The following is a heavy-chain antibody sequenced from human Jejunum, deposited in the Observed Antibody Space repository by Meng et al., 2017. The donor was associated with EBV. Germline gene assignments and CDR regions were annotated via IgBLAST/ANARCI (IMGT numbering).Heavy chain of an antibody. V-gene: IGHV6-1*01. CDR3: ARDRHWAFDY. Sequence: HVQMQQSGPGLVKPSQTLSLSCAISGDTVSSTRVAWNWIRQSPSRGLEWLGRTYYRSKWGSDYAVSVKSRIIINADASKNQYSLQLSSVNPEDTAVYYCARDRHWAFDYWGQGTLVTVSS. CDR2: TYYRSKWGS. J-gene: IGHJ4*02. D-gene: IGHD7-27*01. CDR1: GDTVSSTRVA.